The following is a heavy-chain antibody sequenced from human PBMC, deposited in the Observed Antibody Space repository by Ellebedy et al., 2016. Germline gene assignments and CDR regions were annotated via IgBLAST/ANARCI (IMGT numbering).Heavy chain of an antibody. J-gene: IGHJ6*02. V-gene: IGHV4-30-2*01. CDR1: GGSVSSGGHS. CDR2: VYHGGST. Sequence: SETLSLTCTVSGGSVSSGGHSWTWIRQAPGKGLEWIGYVYHGGSTYFNPSLNSRVSISVDSSKNRFSLRLTSVTTADTAIYYCASAVLSNYYYYGMDIWGQGTTVTVSS. CDR3: ASAVLSNYYYYGMDI. D-gene: IGHD3-16*01.